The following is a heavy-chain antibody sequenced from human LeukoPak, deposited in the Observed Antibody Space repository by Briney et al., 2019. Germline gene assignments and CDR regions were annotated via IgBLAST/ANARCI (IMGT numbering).Heavy chain of an antibody. CDR1: GYTFTSYA. CDR2: INTNTGNP. Sequence: ASVKVSCKASGYTFTSYAMNWVRQAPGQGLEWMGWINTNTGNPTYAQGFTGRFVFSLDTSVSTAYLQISSLKAEDTAVYYCAREANTMVRGVIIPWGQGTLVTVSS. J-gene: IGHJ5*02. V-gene: IGHV7-4-1*02. CDR3: AREANTMVRGVIIP. D-gene: IGHD3-10*01.